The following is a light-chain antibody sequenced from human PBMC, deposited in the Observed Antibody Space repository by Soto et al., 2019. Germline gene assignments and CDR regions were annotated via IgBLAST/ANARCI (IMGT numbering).Light chain of an antibody. J-gene: IGKJ1*01. CDR2: AAS. V-gene: IGKV3-15*01. CDR3: HQHHRSPYT. CDR1: QSVSST. Sequence: EIVMSQSPATLSVSPGERASLSCRASQSVSSTLAWYQQKPGQAPRLLLYAASTRAAGITAKFSGSGTGTAFTVTSSRLEDEAFEYYYYHQHHRSPYTFGQGTKVEIK.